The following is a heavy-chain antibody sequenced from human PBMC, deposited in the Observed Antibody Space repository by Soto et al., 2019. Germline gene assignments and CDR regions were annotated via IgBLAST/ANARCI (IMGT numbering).Heavy chain of an antibody. CDR2: IYYSGST. CDR1: GGSISSSSYY. D-gene: IGHD6-13*01. Sequence: SETLSLTCTVSGGSISSSSYYWGWIRQPPGKGLEWIGSIYYSGSTYYNPSLKSRVTISVDTSKNQFSLKLSSVTAEDTAVYYCARDSYSSSWYYGMDVWGQGTTVTVSS. V-gene: IGHV4-39*02. J-gene: IGHJ6*02. CDR3: ARDSYSSSWYYGMDV.